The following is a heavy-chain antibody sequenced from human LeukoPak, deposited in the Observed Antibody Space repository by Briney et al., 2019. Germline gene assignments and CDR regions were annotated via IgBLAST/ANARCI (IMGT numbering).Heavy chain of an antibody. J-gene: IGHJ6*03. D-gene: IGHD3-9*01. V-gene: IGHV4-59*01. CDR3: ARTYYDILTGYYAATYYYYMDV. CDR2: IYYSGST. CDR1: GGSISSYY. Sequence: KPSETLSLTCTVSGGSISSYYWSWIRQPPGKGLEWIGYIYYSGSTNYNPSLKSRVTISVDTSKNQFSLKLSSVTAADTAVYYCARTYYDILTGYYAATYYYYMDVWGKGTTVTVSS.